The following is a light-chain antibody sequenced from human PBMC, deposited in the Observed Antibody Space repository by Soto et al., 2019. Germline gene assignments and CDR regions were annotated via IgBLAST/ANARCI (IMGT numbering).Light chain of an antibody. CDR1: QSVSSNY. CDR3: QQAYTFPRT. Sequence: IVLTQSPGTLSLSPGERAILSCRASQSVSSNYLAWYRQRPGQAPRLLIYGASTRDSGIPARFSGSGSGTDFTLTISSLQPEDFATFYCQQAYTFPRTFGQGTKVDIK. CDR2: GAS. V-gene: IGKV3D-7*01. J-gene: IGKJ1*01.